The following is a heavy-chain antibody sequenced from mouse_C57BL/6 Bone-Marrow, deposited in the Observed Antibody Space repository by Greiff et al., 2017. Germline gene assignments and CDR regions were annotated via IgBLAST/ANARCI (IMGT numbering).Heavy chain of an antibody. V-gene: IGHV5-9-1*02. D-gene: IGHD3-2*01. CDR1: GFTFSSYA. CDR3: TTRQGGFYYARDY. Sequence: EVKLVESGEGLVKPGGSLKLSCAASGFTFSSYAMSWVRQTPEKRLEWVAYISSGGDYIYYAATVKGRFPISSANARNTLYLQMSSLKSEDTAMYYCTTRQGGFYYARDYWGQGTSVTVSS. J-gene: IGHJ4*01. CDR2: ISSGGDYI.